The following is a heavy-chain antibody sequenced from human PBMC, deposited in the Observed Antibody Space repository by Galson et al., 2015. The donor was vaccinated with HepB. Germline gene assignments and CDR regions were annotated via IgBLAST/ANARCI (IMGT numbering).Heavy chain of an antibody. D-gene: IGHD1/OR15-1a*01. Sequence: SLRLSCAASGFTFSTHAMSWVRQAPGQGLEWVSAISSSGASTYFADSVKGRFTISRDNSKNTLYLQMSSLRDEDTAVYYCARENTYHGARQYYFDYWGQGTLVTVSS. V-gene: IGHV3-23*01. CDR3: ARENTYHGARQYYFDY. CDR2: ISSSGAST. CDR1: GFTFSTHA. J-gene: IGHJ4*02.